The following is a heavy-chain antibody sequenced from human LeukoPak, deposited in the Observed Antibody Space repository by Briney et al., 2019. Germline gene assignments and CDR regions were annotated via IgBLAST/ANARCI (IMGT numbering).Heavy chain of an antibody. J-gene: IGHJ4*02. CDR3: TTRWGYSSSYFDY. D-gene: IGHD6-13*01. CDR2: IKSKTDGGTT. CDR1: GFTFTIAW. V-gene: IGHV3-15*01. Sequence: PGGSLRLSCAASGFTFTIAWMSWVRQAPGKGLEWVGRIKSKTDGGTTDYAAPVKGIFTISRDDSKNTLYLQMNSLKTEDTAVYYCTTRWGYSSSYFDYWGQGTLVTVSS.